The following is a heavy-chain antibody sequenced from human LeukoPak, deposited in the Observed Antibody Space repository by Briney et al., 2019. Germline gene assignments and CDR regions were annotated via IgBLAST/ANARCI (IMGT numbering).Heavy chain of an antibody. V-gene: IGHV3-30*18. D-gene: IGHD6-19*01. CDR3: AKSAYSSGWGDFDY. CDR1: GFTFSSYW. Sequence: PGGSLRLSCAASGFTFSSYWMNWARQAPGKGLEWVAVISYDGSNKYYADSVKGRFTISRDNSKNTLYLQMNSLRAEDTAVYYCAKSAYSSGWGDFDYWGQGTLVTVSS. CDR2: ISYDGSNK. J-gene: IGHJ4*02.